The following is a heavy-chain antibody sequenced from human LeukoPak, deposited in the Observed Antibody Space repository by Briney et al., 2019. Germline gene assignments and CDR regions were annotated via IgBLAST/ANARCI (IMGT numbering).Heavy chain of an antibody. CDR2: IYHSGST. D-gene: IGHD7-27*01. CDR1: GYSISSGYY. CDR3: AKVLGWDWGSTAGGFDI. Sequence: SETLSLTCAVSGYSISSGYYWVWIRQPPGKGLEWIASIYHSGSTYYNPSLKIRATISVDTSKSQLSLRLSSVTAADTAVYYCAKVLGWDWGSTAGGFDIWGRGTMVIVSS. J-gene: IGHJ3*02. V-gene: IGHV4-38-2*01.